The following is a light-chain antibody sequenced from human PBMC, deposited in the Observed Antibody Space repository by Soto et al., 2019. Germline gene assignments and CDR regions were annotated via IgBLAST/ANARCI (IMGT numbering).Light chain of an antibody. J-gene: IGKJ2*01. V-gene: IGKV1-9*01. Sequence: DIQLTQSPSFLSASVGDRVTITCRASQGISSYLGWYQQKPGKAPNLLIFAASTLQDGVPSRFSGGGSGTEFTLTISSLQPEDCATYYCQQVNSYPYTFGQGTTLEI. CDR3: QQVNSYPYT. CDR1: QGISSY. CDR2: AAS.